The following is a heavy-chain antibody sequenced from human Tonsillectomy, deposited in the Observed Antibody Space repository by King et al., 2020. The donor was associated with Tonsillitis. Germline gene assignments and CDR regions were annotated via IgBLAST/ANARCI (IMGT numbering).Heavy chain of an antibody. D-gene: IGHD3-22*01. J-gene: IGHJ1*01. CDR2: FDPEDGET. V-gene: IGHV1-24*01. CDR3: ATSARYYYDSSGLFQH. Sequence: QLVQSGAEVKKPGASVKVSCKVSGYTLTELSMHWVRQAPGKGLEWMGGFDPEDGETIYAQKFQGRVTMTEDTSTDTAYMELSSLRSEDTAVYYCATSARYYYDSSGLFQHWGQGTLVTVSS. CDR1: GYTLTELS.